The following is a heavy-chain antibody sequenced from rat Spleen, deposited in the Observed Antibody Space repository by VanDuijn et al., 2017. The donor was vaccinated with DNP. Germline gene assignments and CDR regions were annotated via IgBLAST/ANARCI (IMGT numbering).Heavy chain of an antibody. CDR1: GFNFDDYW. CDR3: VREDKGVDA. J-gene: IGHJ4*01. V-gene: IGHV4-2*01. D-gene: IGHD2-2*01. CDR2: INDDSSTI. Sequence: EVKLVESGGGLVQPGRSLKLSCAASGFNFDDYWMGWVRQAPGKGLEWIGEINDDSSTIKYSPSLKDKFTISRDNAQNTLYLQMSKLGSEDTAIYYCVREDKGVDAWGQGVSVTVSS.